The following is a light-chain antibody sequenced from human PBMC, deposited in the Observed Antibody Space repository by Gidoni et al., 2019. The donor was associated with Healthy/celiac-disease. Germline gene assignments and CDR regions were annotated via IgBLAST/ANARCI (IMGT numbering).Light chain of an antibody. V-gene: IGKV1-33*01. CDR1: QDISNY. Sequence: SQMTHSPSSLSASVGDRVSITCQASQDISNYLTWYQQKPGKAPKLLIYDASNLETGVPSRFSGSGSGTDFTFTISSLQPEDIATYYCQQYDNLPLTFGPGTKVEIK. CDR2: DAS. CDR3: QQYDNLPLT. J-gene: IGKJ3*01.